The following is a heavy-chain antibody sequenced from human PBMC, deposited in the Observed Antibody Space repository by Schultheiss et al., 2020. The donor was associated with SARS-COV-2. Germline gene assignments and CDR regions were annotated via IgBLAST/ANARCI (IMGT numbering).Heavy chain of an antibody. Sequence: GGSLRLSCAASGFTFGTYSMTWVRQAPGKGLEWVAILWYDGSNKYYADSVKGRFTISRDNSKNTLYLQMNSLRAEDTAVYYCARGLQGHHAFDIWGQGTMVTVSS. V-gene: IGHV3-33*08. J-gene: IGHJ3*02. CDR2: LWYDGSNK. CDR1: GFTFGTYS. CDR3: ARGLQGHHAFDI. D-gene: IGHD5-24*01.